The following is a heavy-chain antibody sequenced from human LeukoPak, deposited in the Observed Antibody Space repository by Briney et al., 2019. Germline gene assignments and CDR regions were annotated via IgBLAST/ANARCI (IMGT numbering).Heavy chain of an antibody. CDR3: ARQGGYHFPNAFDI. CDR2: ITWNSDII. D-gene: IGHD5-12*01. Sequence: GGSLRLSCAASGFTFDDYAMHWVRQAPGKGLEWVSSITWNSDIIVYADSVKGRFTISRDNAKKSLYLQMDSLRADDTAVYYCARQGGYHFPNAFDIWGKGTTVTVSS. J-gene: IGHJ3*02. CDR1: GFTFDDYA. V-gene: IGHV3-9*01.